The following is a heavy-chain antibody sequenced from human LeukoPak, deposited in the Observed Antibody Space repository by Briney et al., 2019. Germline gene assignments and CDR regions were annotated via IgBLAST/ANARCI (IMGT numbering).Heavy chain of an antibody. CDR3: ARYGPIVGASPLDY. D-gene: IGHD1-26*01. CDR2: IYYSGST. J-gene: IGHJ4*02. Sequence: SETLSLTCTVSGGSISSSSYYWGWIRQPPGKGLEWIGSIYYSGSTYYNLSLKSRVTISVDTSKNQFSLKLSSVTAADTAVYYCARYGPIVGASPLDYWGQGTLVTVSS. CDR1: GGSISSSSYY. V-gene: IGHV4-39*01.